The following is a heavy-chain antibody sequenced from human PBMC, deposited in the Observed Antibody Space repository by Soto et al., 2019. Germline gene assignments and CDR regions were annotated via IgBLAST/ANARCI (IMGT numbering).Heavy chain of an antibody. CDR3: ARDSVLLWFGEPVGYFDY. Sequence: ASVKVSCNASGYTLTSYSIHWVRQAPGQRLEWMGIINPSGGNTRYAQKFQGRVTMTRDTSTSTVYMELSSLRSEDTAVFYCARDSVLLWFGEPVGYFDYWGQGTLVTVSS. CDR2: INPSGGNT. D-gene: IGHD3-10*01. J-gene: IGHJ4*02. V-gene: IGHV1-46*01. CDR1: GYTLTSYS.